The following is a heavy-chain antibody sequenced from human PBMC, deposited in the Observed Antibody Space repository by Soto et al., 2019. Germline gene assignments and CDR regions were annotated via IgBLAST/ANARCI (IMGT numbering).Heavy chain of an antibody. V-gene: IGHV4-4*02. CDR1: XDSINNKNW. Sequence: SETLSLTCSVSXDSINNKNWWTWLRQPPGKRLEWIGDIYHTGRSSYNPSLKSRVTMSVDKSKNQFSLSLSSVTAADTAVYYCARGGLEPLTFDSWGQGTLVTVSS. J-gene: IGHJ4*02. CDR3: ARGGLEPLTFDS. CDR2: IYHTGRS. D-gene: IGHD1-26*01.